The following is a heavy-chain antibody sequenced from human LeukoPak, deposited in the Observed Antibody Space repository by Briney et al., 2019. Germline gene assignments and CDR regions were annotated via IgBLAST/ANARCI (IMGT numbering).Heavy chain of an antibody. Sequence: GGSLRLSCAASGFTLNMYSMNWVRQAPRKGLEWVSYVSSSSSLIYYSDSVRGRFTISRDSATNSVSLQMNSLRVEDTAVYYCAREDGYCSGGSCYTWYYMDVWGKGTTVTVSS. CDR3: AREDGYCSGGSCYTWYYMDV. V-gene: IGHV3-48*01. CDR1: GFTLNMYS. J-gene: IGHJ6*03. D-gene: IGHD2-15*01. CDR2: VSSSSSLI.